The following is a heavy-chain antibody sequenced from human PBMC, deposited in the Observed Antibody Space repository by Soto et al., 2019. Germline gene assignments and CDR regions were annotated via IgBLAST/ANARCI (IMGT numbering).Heavy chain of an antibody. CDR2: IHDSGRS. D-gene: IGHD2-15*01. CDR3: ARVGGTRGWY. J-gene: IGHJ4*02. Sequence: QVQLQESGPGLVKPSETLSLTCTVSSDSITNYYWSWIRQSPGKGLEWIGYIHDSGRSNYNPSLKXXVXRXXDTSRTPFSLKLNSVTAADTAVYYCARVGGTRGWYWGQGTLVTVSS. V-gene: IGHV4-59*01. CDR1: SDSITNYY.